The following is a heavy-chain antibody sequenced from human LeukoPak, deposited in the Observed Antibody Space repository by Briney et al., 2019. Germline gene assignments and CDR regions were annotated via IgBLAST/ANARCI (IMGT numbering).Heavy chain of an antibody. J-gene: IGHJ4*02. V-gene: IGHV3-7*04. CDR1: AFTFSTYW. CDR2: IKPDGSQK. CDR3: ARDRQNFDY. Sequence: GGSLRLSCVASAFTFSTYWMTWVSQAHGKGLEWVANIKPDGSQKYYVDSVRGRFTISRDNAKNSLYLQMNSLRAEDTAVYYWARDRQNFDYWGQGTLVTVSS.